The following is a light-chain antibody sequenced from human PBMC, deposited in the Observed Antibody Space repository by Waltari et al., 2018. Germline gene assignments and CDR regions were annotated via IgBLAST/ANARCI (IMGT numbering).Light chain of an antibody. CDR1: QSVDKY. J-gene: IGKJ5*01. Sequence: EIVFTQSPATLSLSPGEKVTPSRRASQSVDKYLRWYQQKPGQAPRLLIYGASNRATGIPARFSGSGSGTDFTLTIGSLEPEDFAVYYCHQRSDWPLPFGQGTRLEIK. V-gene: IGKV3-11*01. CDR3: HQRSDWPLP. CDR2: GAS.